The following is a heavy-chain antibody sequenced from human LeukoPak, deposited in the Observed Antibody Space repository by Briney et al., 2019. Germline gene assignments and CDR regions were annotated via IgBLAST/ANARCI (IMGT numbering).Heavy chain of an antibody. CDR2: INPNTGGT. D-gene: IGHD5-18*01. Sequence: ASVKVSCKASGYTFTAYYMHWVRQAPGQGLEWLGWINPNTGGTNYAPKFQGRVTMTRDTPISTAYMELSRLRFDDTAVYYCARDDSFQFDYWGQGTLVTVSS. V-gene: IGHV1-2*02. CDR1: GYTFTAYY. J-gene: IGHJ4*02. CDR3: ARDDSFQFDY.